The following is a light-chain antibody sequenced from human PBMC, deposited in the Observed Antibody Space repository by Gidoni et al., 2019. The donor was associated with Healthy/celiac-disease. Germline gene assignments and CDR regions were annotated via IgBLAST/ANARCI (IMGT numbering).Light chain of an antibody. CDR2: AAS. CDR3: QQSYSTPLT. Sequence: QMTPAPSYLSASVGDRVTITCRASQSISSYLNWYQQKPGKAPKLLIYAASSLQSGVPSRFSGSGSGTDFTLTISSLQPEDFATYYCQQSYSTPLTFGPGTKVDIK. CDR1: QSISSY. J-gene: IGKJ3*01. V-gene: IGKV1-39*01.